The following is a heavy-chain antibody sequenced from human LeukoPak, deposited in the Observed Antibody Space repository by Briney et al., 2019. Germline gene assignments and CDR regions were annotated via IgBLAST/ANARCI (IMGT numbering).Heavy chain of an antibody. J-gene: IGHJ5*02. Sequence: SETLSLTCTVSGGSISSGDYYWSWIRQPPGKGLEWIGYIYYSGSTYYNPSLKSRVTISVDTSKNQFSLKLSSVTAADTAVYYCARGSRQPYYDSSGYLPWGQGTLVTVSS. V-gene: IGHV4-30-4*01. CDR3: ARGSRQPYYDSSGYLP. CDR1: GGSISSGDYY. D-gene: IGHD3-22*01. CDR2: IYYSGST.